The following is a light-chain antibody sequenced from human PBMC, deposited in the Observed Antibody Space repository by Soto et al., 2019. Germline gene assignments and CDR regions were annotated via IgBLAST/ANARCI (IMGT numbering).Light chain of an antibody. J-gene: IGLJ1*01. CDR2: EVS. V-gene: IGLV2-14*01. Sequence: SALTQPASVSGSPGQSIAISCTGSSSDFAAYNYVSWYQHHPGKAPKLMIYEVSNRPSGVSNRFSGSKSGNTASLTISGLQAEDEADYYCSSYYSARIFGTGTKVTVL. CDR3: SSYYSARI. CDR1: SSDFAAYNY.